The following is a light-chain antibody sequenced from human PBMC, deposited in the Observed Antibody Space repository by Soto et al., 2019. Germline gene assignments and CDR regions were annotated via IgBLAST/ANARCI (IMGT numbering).Light chain of an antibody. J-gene: IGLJ1*01. CDR2: DVS. CDR3: SLYSSSSTLYA. Sequence: QSVLTQPASVSGSPGQSITISCTGTSSVFGGYNYVSWYQQHPGKAPNLLIYDVSNRPSGISNRFSGSKSGNTASLTISGLRAEDEADYYCSLYSSSSTLYAFGTGTKVTVL. V-gene: IGLV2-14*03. CDR1: SSVFGGYNY.